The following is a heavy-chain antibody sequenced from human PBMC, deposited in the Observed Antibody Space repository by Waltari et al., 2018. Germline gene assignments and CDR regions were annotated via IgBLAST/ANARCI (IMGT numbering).Heavy chain of an antibody. Sequence: EVQLVESGGGLVKPGGSLRLSCAASGFTFSSYSMNWVRQAPGKGLEWVSSISSSSYIYYADSVKGRFTISRDNAKNSLYLQMNSLRAEDTAVYYCLAYCGGDCYSNWFDPWGQGTLVTVSS. CDR1: GFTFSSYS. CDR3: LAYCGGDCYSNWFDP. D-gene: IGHD2-21*01. CDR2: ISSSSYI. V-gene: IGHV3-21*01. J-gene: IGHJ5*02.